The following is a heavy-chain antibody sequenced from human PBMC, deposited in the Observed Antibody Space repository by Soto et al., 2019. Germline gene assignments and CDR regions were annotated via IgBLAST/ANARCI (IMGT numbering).Heavy chain of an antibody. V-gene: IGHV4-59*11. D-gene: IGHD6-19*01. CDR2: IFYSGSTTY. CDR3: ARVGSTGWSPDY. J-gene: IGHJ4*02. Sequence: SETLSLACTVSGGSISGHYWSWIRQPPGEGMEWIGYIFYSGSTTYNNNPSLKSRVSISVATSKNQFYLRLSSVTAADTAVYYCARVGSTGWSPDYWGPGTLVTVSS. CDR1: GGSISGHY.